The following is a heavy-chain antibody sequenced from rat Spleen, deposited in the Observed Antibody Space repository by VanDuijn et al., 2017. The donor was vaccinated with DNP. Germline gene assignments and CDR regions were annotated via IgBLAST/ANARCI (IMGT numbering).Heavy chain of an antibody. D-gene: IGHD1-2*01. J-gene: IGHJ2*01. V-gene: IGHV3-3*01. CDR2: INNAGSA. Sequence: EVQLQESGPGLVRPSQSLSLTCSVTGSSITSRYKWNWIRKFPGNKLEWMGYINNAGSANYNPSLKSRISITRDTSKNQFFLQLNSVTTEDTATYYCARGSSPDYWGQGVMVTVSS. CDR1: GSSITSRYK. CDR3: ARGSSPDY.